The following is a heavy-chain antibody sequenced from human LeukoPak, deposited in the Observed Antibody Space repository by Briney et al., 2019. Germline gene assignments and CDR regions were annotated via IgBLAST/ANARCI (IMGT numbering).Heavy chain of an antibody. CDR1: GGSISGGGYS. V-gene: IGHV4-30-2*01. D-gene: IGHD1-26*01. Sequence: PSQTLSLTCAVSGGSISGGGYSWSWIRQPPGKGLEWIGYIYHSGSTYYNPSLKSRVTISVDRSKNQFSLKLSSVTAADTAVYYCARGSRELPTYWGQGTLVTVSS. CDR2: IYHSGST. J-gene: IGHJ4*02. CDR3: ARGSRELPTY.